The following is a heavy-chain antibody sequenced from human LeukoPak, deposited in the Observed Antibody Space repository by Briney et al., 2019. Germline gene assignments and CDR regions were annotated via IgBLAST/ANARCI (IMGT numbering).Heavy chain of an antibody. CDR2: IKQDGSEK. CDR3: ARDNRYYYDSSGTGDAFDI. D-gene: IGHD3-22*01. Sequence: PSGGSLRLSCAASGFTFSSYWMSWVRQAPGKGLEWAANIKQDGSEKYYVDSVKGRFTISRDNAKNSLYLQMNSLRAEDTAVYYCARDNRYYYDSSGTGDAFDIWGQGTMVTVSS. J-gene: IGHJ3*02. CDR1: GFTFSSYW. V-gene: IGHV3-7*01.